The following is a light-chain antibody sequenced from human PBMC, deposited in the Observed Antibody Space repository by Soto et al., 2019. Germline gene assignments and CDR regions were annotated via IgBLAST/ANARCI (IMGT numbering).Light chain of an antibody. CDR2: EDI. CDR1: SSDVGNYNL. Sequence: QSALTQPASVSGSPGQSITISCTGTSSDVGNYNLVSWYQQHPGKAPKLMIFEDIERPSGVSNRFSGSKSGNTASLTISGLQTEDEADYYGCSYAGGTSVVFGGGTKLTVL. V-gene: IGLV2-23*01. J-gene: IGLJ2*01. CDR3: CSYAGGTSVV.